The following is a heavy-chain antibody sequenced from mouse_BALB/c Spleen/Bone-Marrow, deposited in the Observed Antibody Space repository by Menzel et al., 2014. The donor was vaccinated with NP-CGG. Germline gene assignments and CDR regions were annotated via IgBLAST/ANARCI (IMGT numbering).Heavy chain of an antibody. V-gene: IGHV4-1*02. Sequence: EVMLVESGGGLMQPGGSLKLSCAASGFYFSAYWMSWVRQAPGKGLEWIGEINPDSRTINYTPSLKDKFIISRDNAKNTLCLQMSKVRSEDTALYYCARLYDYGWFAYWGQGTLVTVSA. CDR1: GFYFSAYW. D-gene: IGHD2-4*01. CDR2: INPDSRTI. J-gene: IGHJ3*01. CDR3: ARLYDYGWFAY.